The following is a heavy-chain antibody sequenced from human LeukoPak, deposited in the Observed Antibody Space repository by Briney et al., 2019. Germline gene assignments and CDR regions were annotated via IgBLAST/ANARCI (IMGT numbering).Heavy chain of an antibody. CDR2: ISYDGSNK. D-gene: IGHD6-13*01. CDR3: AKGGSSWPDY. V-gene: IGHV3-30*18. J-gene: IGHJ4*02. CDR1: GFTFNGYD. Sequence: GGSLRLSCAASGFTFNGYDMHWVRQTPGKGLEWVAVISYDGSNKNYADSVKGRFTISRDNSKNTLYLQMNSLRAEDTAVYYCAKGGSSWPDYWGQGTLVTVSS.